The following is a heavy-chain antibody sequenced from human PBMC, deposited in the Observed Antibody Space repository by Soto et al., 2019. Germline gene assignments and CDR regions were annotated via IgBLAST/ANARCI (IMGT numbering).Heavy chain of an antibody. CDR1: GYTFTGYY. J-gene: IGHJ3*02. V-gene: IGHV1-2*04. CDR2: INPNSGGT. D-gene: IGHD2-15*01. Sequence: ASVKVSCKASGYTFTGYYMHWVRQAPGQGLEWMGWINPNSGGTNYAQKFQGWVTMTRDTSISTAYMELSRLRSDDTAVYYCARDGGGICSGGICYDAFDIWGQGTTVTVSS. CDR3: ARDGGGICSGGICYDAFDI.